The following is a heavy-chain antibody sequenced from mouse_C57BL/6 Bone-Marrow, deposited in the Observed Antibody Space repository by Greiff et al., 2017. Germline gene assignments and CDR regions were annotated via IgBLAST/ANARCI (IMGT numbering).Heavy chain of an antibody. CDR1: GYTFPDYE. J-gene: IGHJ2*01. V-gene: IGHV1-15*01. CDR2: IDPETGGT. Sequence: QVQLKPSGAELVRPGASVTLSCKASGYTFPDYEMHWVKQTPVHGLEWIGAIDPETGGTAYNQKFKGKAILTADKSSSTAYMELRSLTSEDSAVYYCTRANNWEGYWGQGTTLTVSS. D-gene: IGHD4-1*02. CDR3: TRANNWEGY.